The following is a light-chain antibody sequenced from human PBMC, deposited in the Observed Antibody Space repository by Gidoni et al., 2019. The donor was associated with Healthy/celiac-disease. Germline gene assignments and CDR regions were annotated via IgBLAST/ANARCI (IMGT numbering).Light chain of an antibody. J-gene: IGKJ5*01. Sequence: EIVLTQSPGTLSLSPGERATLSCRASHSVSSSYLAWYQQKPGQAPRLLIYGASSRATGIPDRFSGSGSGPDFTLTISRLEPEYFAVYYCQQYGSSITFGQGTRLEIK. CDR3: QQYGSSIT. CDR1: HSVSSSY. V-gene: IGKV3-20*01. CDR2: GAS.